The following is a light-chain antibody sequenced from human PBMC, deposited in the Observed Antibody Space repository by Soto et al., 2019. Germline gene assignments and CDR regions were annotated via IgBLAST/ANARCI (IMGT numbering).Light chain of an antibody. Sequence: DIQMTQSPSSLSASVGDRVTIACRASQGISTYLAYYQQKPGTLPNLLIYAASTLQSGVPSRFSGSGSGTDFTLTISSLQPEDVATYYCQKYNSAPRAFGQGTKVEIK. CDR2: AAS. J-gene: IGKJ1*01. CDR1: QGISTY. V-gene: IGKV1-27*01. CDR3: QKYNSAPRA.